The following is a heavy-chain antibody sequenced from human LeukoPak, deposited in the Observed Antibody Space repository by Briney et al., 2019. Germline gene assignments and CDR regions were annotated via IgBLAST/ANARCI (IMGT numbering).Heavy chain of an antibody. CDR2: ISYDGSNK. J-gene: IGHJ4*02. CDR1: GFTVSSYA. CDR3: ASLAAAG. Sequence: GRSLRLSCAASGFTVSSYAMHWVRQAPGKGLEWVAVISYDGSNKYYADSVKGRFTISRDNSKNTLYLQMNSLRAEDTAVYYCASLAAAGWGQGTLVTVSS. D-gene: IGHD6-13*01. V-gene: IGHV3-30*01.